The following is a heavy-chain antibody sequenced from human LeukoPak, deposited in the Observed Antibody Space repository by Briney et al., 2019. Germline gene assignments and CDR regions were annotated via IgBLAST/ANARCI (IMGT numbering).Heavy chain of an antibody. CDR1: GFILSSHG. Sequence: GGSLRLSCAASGFILSSHGMSWVRQVPGKRLEWVSTVSFRGGTYYTDSVKGRFSTSRDNSKNTLLLQMNSLRVEDTAVYYCAKHKENYGDSSFDDQWGQGALVTVSS. J-gene: IGHJ5*02. D-gene: IGHD4-17*01. V-gene: IGHV3-23*01. CDR3: AKHKENYGDSSFDDQ. CDR2: VSFRGGT.